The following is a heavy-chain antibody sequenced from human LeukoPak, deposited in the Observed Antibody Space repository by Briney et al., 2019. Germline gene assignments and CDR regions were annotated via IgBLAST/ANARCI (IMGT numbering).Heavy chain of an antibody. CDR3: AKDGYTEWLGLYYFDY. D-gene: IGHD6-19*01. V-gene: IGHV3-23*01. CDR1: GFTFSNYA. Sequence: GGSLRLSCAASGFTFSNYAMSWVRQAPGKGLEWVSAISGSGDNTYYADSVKGRFTISRDNSKNTLYLQMNSLRAEDTALYYCAKDGYTEWLGLYYFDYWGQGTLVTVSS. J-gene: IGHJ4*02. CDR2: ISGSGDNT.